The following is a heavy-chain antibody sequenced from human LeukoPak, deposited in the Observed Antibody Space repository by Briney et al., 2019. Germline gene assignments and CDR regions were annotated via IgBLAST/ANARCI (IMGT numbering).Heavy chain of an antibody. V-gene: IGHV1-2*02. Sequence: ASVTVSCKASGYTFTGYYMHWVRQAPGQGLEWMGWINPNSGGTNYAQKFQGRVTMTRDTSISTAYMELSRLRSDDTAVYYCARDMGLGELSPPSFDYWGQGTLVTVSS. CDR2: INPNSGGT. J-gene: IGHJ4*02. CDR1: GYTFTGYY. CDR3: ARDMGLGELSPPSFDY. D-gene: IGHD3-16*02.